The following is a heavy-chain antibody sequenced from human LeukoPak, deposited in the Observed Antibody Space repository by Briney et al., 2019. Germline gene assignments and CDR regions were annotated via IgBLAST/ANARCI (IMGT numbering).Heavy chain of an antibody. V-gene: IGHV3-48*03. CDR1: GFTFSSYE. CDR2: VSSSGSTI. J-gene: IGHJ4*02. CDR3: AAGWERWTLNY. Sequence: GVSLRLSCAASGFTFSSYEMNWVRQAPGKELEWFSFVSSSGSTIYYAHSVKGRFTISRDNANNSLYLRMHSLRAEDTAIYYCAAGWERWTLNYWGQGTLVTVSS. D-gene: IGHD1-26*01.